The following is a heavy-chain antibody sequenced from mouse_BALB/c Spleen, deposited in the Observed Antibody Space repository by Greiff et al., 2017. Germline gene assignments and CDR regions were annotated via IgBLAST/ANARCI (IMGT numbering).Heavy chain of an antibody. CDR1: GYAFSSSW. D-gene: IGHD1-1*01. V-gene: IGHV1-82*01. Sequence: QVQLQQSGPELVKPGASVKISCKASGYAFSSSWMNWVKQRPGQGLEWIGRIYPGDGDTNYNGKFKGKATLTADKSSSKAYMQLSSLTSVDSAVYFCARIGTTTVVATDYWGQGTTLTVSS. CDR3: ARIGTTTVVATDY. J-gene: IGHJ2*01. CDR2: IYPGDGDT.